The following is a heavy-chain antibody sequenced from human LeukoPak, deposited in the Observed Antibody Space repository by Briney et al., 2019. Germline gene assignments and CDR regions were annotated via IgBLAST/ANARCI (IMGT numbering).Heavy chain of an antibody. D-gene: IGHD2-21*02. CDR3: AREGSYCVGGDCYSFDF. CDR1: GYRFISNY. J-gene: IGHJ4*02. Sequence: ASVKVSCKASGYRFISNYIQWVRQAPGLGPEWMGWMHPGNGNTRYAEKFQGRVTMTRDTSINTTYMDLSSLRSDDTAVYYCAREGSYCVGGDCYSFDFWGQGTLITVSS. CDR2: MHPGNGNT. V-gene: IGHV1-2*02.